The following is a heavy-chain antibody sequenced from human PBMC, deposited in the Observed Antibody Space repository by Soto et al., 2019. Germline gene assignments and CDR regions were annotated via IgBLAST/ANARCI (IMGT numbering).Heavy chain of an antibody. CDR3: AKTQYYYDSSGYKSGVLDY. CDR1: GFTFSSYG. J-gene: IGHJ4*02. CDR2: ISYDGSNK. Sequence: ESGGGVVQPGRSLRLSCAASGFTFSSYGMHWVRQAPGKGLEWVAVISYDGSNKYYADSVKGRFTISRDNSKNTLYLQMNSLRAEDTAVYYCAKTQYYYDSSGYKSGVLDYWGQGTLVTVSS. V-gene: IGHV3-30*18. D-gene: IGHD3-22*01.